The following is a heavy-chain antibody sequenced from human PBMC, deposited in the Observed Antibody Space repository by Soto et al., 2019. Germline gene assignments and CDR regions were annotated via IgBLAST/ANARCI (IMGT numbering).Heavy chain of an antibody. D-gene: IGHD3-16*01. CDR2: ISYDGSNK. CDR3: ARAYEGDYFDY. Sequence: SLRLSCAASGFTVSSNYMSWVRQAPGKGLEWVAVISYDGSNKYYADSVKGRFTISRDNSKNTLYLQMNSLRAEDTAVYYCARAYEGDYFDYWGQGTLVTVS. V-gene: IGHV3-30-3*01. J-gene: IGHJ4*02. CDR1: GFTVSSNY.